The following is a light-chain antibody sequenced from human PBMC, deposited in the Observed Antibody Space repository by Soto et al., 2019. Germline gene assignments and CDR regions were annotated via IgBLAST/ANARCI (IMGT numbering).Light chain of an antibody. Sequence: QSVLTQPASVSGSPRQSITISCTGNSSDVGSYDLVSWYQQHPGKAPKLIIYDVSKRPSGVSSRFSGSKSGNTASLTISGLQAEDEADYYCCSYAGSTTYVFGTGTKVTVL. J-gene: IGLJ1*01. CDR2: DVS. V-gene: IGLV2-23*02. CDR1: SSDVGSYDL. CDR3: CSYAGSTTYV.